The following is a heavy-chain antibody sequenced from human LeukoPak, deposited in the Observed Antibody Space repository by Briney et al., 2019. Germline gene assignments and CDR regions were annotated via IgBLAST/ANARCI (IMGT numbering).Heavy chain of an antibody. CDR1: GFTFSSYA. D-gene: IGHD6-19*01. CDR3: AATYSSGWAQTNFDY. CDR2: FDPEDGET. Sequence: GGSLRLSCAASGFTFSSYAMSWVRQAPGKGLEWMGGFDPEDGETIYAQKFQGRVTMTEDTSTDTAYMELSSLRSEDTAVYYCAATYSSGWAQTNFDYWGQGTLVTVSS. V-gene: IGHV1-24*01. J-gene: IGHJ4*02.